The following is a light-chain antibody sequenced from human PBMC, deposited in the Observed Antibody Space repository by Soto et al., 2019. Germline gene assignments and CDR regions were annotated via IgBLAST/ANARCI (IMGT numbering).Light chain of an antibody. V-gene: IGKV3-15*01. CDR1: QSVSSD. CDR2: GAS. CDR3: QQYDNWPLLT. Sequence: EIVVTQSPATLYVSPGERATLSCRASQSVSSDFAWYQQKPGQAPRLLIYGASTRATGIPARFSGSGSGTEFTLTISSLQSEDFAVYYCQQYDNWPLLTFGGGTKVELK. J-gene: IGKJ4*01.